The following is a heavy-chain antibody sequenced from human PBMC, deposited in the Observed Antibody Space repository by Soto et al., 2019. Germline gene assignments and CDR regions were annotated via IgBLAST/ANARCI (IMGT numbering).Heavy chain of an antibody. D-gene: IGHD3-10*02. V-gene: IGHV3-23*01. Sequence: EVQLLESGGGLVQPGGSLRLSCAASGFTFSSYAMSWVRQAPGKGLEWVSAIGVSGDTTYYADSVKGRFTISRDNYKNTLYLQMGTLKSEETAVYYCAKVRMFGELRSPYWGQGTLVTVSS. CDR1: GFTFSSYA. CDR3: AKVRMFGELRSPY. J-gene: IGHJ4*02. CDR2: IGVSGDTT.